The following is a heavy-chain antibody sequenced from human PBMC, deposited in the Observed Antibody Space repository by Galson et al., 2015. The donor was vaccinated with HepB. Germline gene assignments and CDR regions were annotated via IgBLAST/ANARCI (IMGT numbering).Heavy chain of an antibody. CDR3: ARDVAVILLGSFGM. D-gene: IGHD6-19*01. V-gene: IGHV3-7*01. CDR1: GFTFSFYC. Sequence: SLRLSCAASGFTFSFYCMSWVRQAPGKGLEWVASIKQDGSEKYYVDSVKGRFTISRDNAKNSLYLQMNSLRAEDTAVYYCARDVAVILLGSFGMWGQGTMVTVSS. CDR2: IKQDGSEK. J-gene: IGHJ3*02.